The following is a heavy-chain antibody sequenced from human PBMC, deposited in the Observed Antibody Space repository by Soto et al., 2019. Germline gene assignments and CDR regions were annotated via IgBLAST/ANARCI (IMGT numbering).Heavy chain of an antibody. D-gene: IGHD3-10*01. J-gene: IGHJ4*02. CDR1: GFTLRYYY. V-gene: IGHV3-11*06. CDR3: TKGGPTTSVYWEF. Sequence: PGGSLRLSCVASGFTLRYYYMTRIPPPPGTSLASSAHIRGSSDDLYYADSVSGHITISRYNSQNTFYLQMDSVSVHDMGVYYCTKGGPTTSVYWEFWGPGTSVTVSS. CDR2: IRGSSDDL.